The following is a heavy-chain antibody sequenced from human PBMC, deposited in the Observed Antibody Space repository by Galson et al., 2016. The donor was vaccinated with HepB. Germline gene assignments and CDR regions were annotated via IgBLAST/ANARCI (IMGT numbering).Heavy chain of an antibody. V-gene: IGHV5-51*01. D-gene: IGHD3-10*01. Sequence: QSGAEVKKPGESLKISCKGSGYSFTSYWIGWVRQMPGKGLEWMGTIYPGDSETRYSPSFQGQVTISADKSINTTYLQWSSLQASDTAMYYCARQACYYSSGYFDYWGQGALVTVSS. CDR1: GYSFTSYW. J-gene: IGHJ4*02. CDR2: IYPGDSET. CDR3: ARQACYYSSGYFDY.